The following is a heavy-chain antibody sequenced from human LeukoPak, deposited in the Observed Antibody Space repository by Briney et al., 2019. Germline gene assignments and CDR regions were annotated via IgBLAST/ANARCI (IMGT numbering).Heavy chain of an antibody. J-gene: IGHJ3*02. D-gene: IGHD3-9*01. Sequence: PGRSLRLSCAASGFTFSSYEMNWVRQAPGKGLEWVSYISSSGSTIYYADSVKGRFTISRDNAKNSLYLQMNSLRAEDTAVYYCATRRYFDWLNAFDIWGQGTMVTVSS. CDR3: ATRRYFDWLNAFDI. CDR2: ISSSGSTI. CDR1: GFTFSSYE. V-gene: IGHV3-48*03.